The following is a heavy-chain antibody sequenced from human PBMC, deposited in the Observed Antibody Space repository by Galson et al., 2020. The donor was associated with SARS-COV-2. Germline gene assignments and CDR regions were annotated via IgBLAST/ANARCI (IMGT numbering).Heavy chain of an antibody. CDR2: IRSISSYI. D-gene: IGHD1-26*01. Sequence: AESLSPSCAASGLTLSSYSMNWVRHAPWKGLEWVSSIRSISSYIYYADSVKGRLTIHRDNATNSLYLQMNSLRGEETAVYYWARGPRCADGYYDWFDFWGQGAQVTVSS. J-gene: IGHJ5*01. CDR1: GLTLSSYS. CDR3: ARGPRCADGYYDWFDF. V-gene: IGHV3-21*01.